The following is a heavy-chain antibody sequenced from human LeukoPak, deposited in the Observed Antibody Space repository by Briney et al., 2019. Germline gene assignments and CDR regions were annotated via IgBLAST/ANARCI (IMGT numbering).Heavy chain of an antibody. D-gene: IGHD3-10*01. J-gene: IGHJ6*04. V-gene: IGHV3-13*05. CDR2: IDTAGDP. Sequence: PGGSLRLSCVASGFTFSSNGMDWVRQAAGKGLEWVSGIDTAGDPCYPGSVKGRFTISRENAKNSLYLQMNSLTAGDTAVYYCARGYGSGSYAGMDVWGKGTTVTVSS. CDR1: GFTFSSNG. CDR3: ARGYGSGSYAGMDV.